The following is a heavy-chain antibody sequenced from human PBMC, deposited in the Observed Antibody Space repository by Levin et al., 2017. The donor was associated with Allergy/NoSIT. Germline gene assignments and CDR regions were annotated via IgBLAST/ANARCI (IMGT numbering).Heavy chain of an antibody. CDR1: GFTFSSYA. D-gene: IGHD2-15*01. V-gene: IGHV3-23*01. CDR2: ISGSGGST. J-gene: IGHJ4*02. Sequence: GESLKISCAASGFTFSSYAMSWVRQAPGKGLEWVSAISGSGGSTYYADSVKGRFTISRDNSKNTLYLQMNSLRAEDTAVYYCAKGGGYCSGGSCYSTDYFDYWGQGTLVTVSS. CDR3: AKGGGYCSGGSCYSTDYFDY.